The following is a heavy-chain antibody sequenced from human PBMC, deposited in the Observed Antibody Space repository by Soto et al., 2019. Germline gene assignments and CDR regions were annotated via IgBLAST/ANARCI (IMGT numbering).Heavy chain of an antibody. V-gene: IGHV4-59*01. Sequence: SETLSLTCTVSGGSISSYYWSWIRQPPGKGLEWIGYLYYSGSTNYNPSLKSRVTISVDTSKNQFSLKLSSVTAADTAVYYCARVTCSSSVIDYWGQGTLVTVSS. J-gene: IGHJ4*02. D-gene: IGHD6-6*01. CDR1: GGSISSYY. CDR3: ARVTCSSSVIDY. CDR2: LYYSGST.